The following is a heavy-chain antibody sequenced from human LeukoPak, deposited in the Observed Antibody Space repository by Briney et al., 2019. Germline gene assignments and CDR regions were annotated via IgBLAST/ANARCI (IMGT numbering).Heavy chain of an antibody. J-gene: IGHJ6*03. Sequence: GGSLRLSCAASGFTVSSNYMSWVRQAPGKGLEWVSVIYSGGSTYYADSVKGRFTISRDNSKNTLYLQMNSLRVEDTAVYYCARDRAVAGNYYYYMDVWGKGTTVTVSS. D-gene: IGHD6-19*01. CDR3: ARDRAVAGNYYYYMDV. CDR2: IYSGGST. V-gene: IGHV3-53*01. CDR1: GFTVSSNY.